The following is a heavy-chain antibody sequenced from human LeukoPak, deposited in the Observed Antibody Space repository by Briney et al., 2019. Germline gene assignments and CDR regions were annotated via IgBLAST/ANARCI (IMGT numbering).Heavy chain of an antibody. Sequence: SETLSLTCTVSGGSITSSSYYWGWIRQPPGKGLEWIGNIYHSDSAYYNPSLKSRVTISVDTSKNQFSLKLSSVTAADTAVYFCARVIRGYLYFDYWGQGILVTVSS. CDR1: GGSITSSSYY. J-gene: IGHJ4*02. CDR3: ARVIRGYLYFDY. D-gene: IGHD6-13*01. CDR2: IYHSDSA. V-gene: IGHV4-39*07.